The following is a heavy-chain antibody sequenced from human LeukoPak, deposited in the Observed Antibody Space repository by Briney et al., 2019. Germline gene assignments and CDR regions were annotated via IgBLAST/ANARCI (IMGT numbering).Heavy chain of an antibody. V-gene: IGHV4-59*01. D-gene: IGHD6-13*01. J-gene: IGHJ6*04. CDR1: GGSHRIYY. CDR3: AREAAYYGMDV. Sequence: PSETLALPRTFSGGSHRIYYWRWVREPPGEGREWIGYIYYSGSTNYNPSLKSRVTISVDTSKNQFSLKLSSVTAADTAVYYCAREAAYYGMDVWGKGTTVTVSS. CDR2: IYYSGST.